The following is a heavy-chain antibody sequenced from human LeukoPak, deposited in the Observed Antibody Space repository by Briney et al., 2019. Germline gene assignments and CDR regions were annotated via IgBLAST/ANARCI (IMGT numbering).Heavy chain of an antibody. D-gene: IGHD3-10*01. CDR3: AKRGVVIRVILVGFHKEAYYFDS. V-gene: IGHV3-74*01. CDR2: INSDGSST. CDR1: GFTFSSYW. J-gene: IGHJ4*02. Sequence: GGSLRLSCAASGFTFSSYWMHWVRQAPGKGLVWVSRINSDGSSTSYADSVKGRFTISRDNPKNTLYLQMNGLRAEDTAVYFCAKRGVVIRVILVGFHKEAYYFDSWGQGALVTVSS.